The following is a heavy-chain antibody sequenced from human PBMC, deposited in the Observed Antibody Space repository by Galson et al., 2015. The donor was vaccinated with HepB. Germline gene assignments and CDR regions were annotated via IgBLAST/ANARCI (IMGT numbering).Heavy chain of an antibody. CDR3: ARGLYDSSGYWDAFDI. J-gene: IGHJ3*02. D-gene: IGHD3-22*01. V-gene: IGHV3-11*06. CDR2: ISSSSSYT. CDR1: GFTFSDYY. Sequence: SLRLSCAASGFTFSDYYMSWIRQAPGKGLEWVSYISSSSSYTNYADSVKGRFTISRDNAKNSLYLQMNSLRAEDTAVYYCARGLYDSSGYWDAFDIWGQGTMVTVSS.